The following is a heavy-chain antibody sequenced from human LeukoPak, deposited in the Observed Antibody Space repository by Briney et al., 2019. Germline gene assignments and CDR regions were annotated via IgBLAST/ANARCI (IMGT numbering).Heavy chain of an antibody. D-gene: IGHD3-16*02. J-gene: IGHJ4*02. CDR2: IKQDGSEK. V-gene: IGHV3-7*05. Sequence: GGSLRLSCAASGFTFNSYWMNWVRQAPGKGLEWVANIKQDGSEKYYVDSVKGRFTISRDNAKNSLFLQMNSLRAEDTAVYYCARGLRLMVAFGGVIVDSWGQGTLVTVSS. CDR3: ARGLRLMVAFGGVIVDS. CDR1: GFTFNSYW.